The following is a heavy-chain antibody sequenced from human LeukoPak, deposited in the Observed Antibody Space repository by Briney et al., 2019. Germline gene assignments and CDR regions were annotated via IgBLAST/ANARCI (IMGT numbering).Heavy chain of an antibody. CDR1: GGSIISNTYW. CDR3: ARLFPLMVRGVSDAFDI. V-gene: IGHV4-39*01. D-gene: IGHD3-10*01. Sequence: SETLSLTCTVSGGSIISNTYWWGWIRQPPGKGLEWIGSFCYSGSTYSNPSLKSRVTISVDTSKYQFSLKLSSVTAADTAVYYCARLFPLMVRGVSDAFDIWGQGTMVTVSS. CDR2: FCYSGST. J-gene: IGHJ3*02.